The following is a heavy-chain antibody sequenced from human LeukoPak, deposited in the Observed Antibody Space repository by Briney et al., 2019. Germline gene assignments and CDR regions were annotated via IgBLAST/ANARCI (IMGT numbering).Heavy chain of an antibody. CDR1: GYTFTSYG. J-gene: IGHJ6*02. D-gene: IGHD2-2*01. CDR3: ARTYCSSTSCYLVWSHYYYYYGMDV. V-gene: IGHV1-8*02. CDR2: MNPNSGNT. Sequence: ASVKVSCKASGYTFTSYGISWVRQATGQGLEWMGWMNPNSGNTGYAQKFQGRVTMTRNTSISTAYMELSSLRSEDTAVYYCARTYCSSTSCYLVWSHYYYYYGMDVWGQGTTVTVSS.